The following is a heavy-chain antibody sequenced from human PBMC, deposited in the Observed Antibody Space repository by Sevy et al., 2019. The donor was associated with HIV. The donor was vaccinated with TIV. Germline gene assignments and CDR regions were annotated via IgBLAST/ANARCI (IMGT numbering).Heavy chain of an antibody. CDR1: GFTFSSYS. D-gene: IGHD2-2*02. CDR2: ISSSSSYI. Sequence: GGSLRLSCAASGFTFSSYSMNWVRQAPGKGLEWVSSISSSSSYIYYADSVKGRFTISRDNAKNSLYLQMNSLRAEDTAVYYCARVGRYCSSTSCYTGGYYYYYYYMDVWGKGTTVTVSS. CDR3: ARVGRYCSSTSCYTGGYYYYYYYMDV. V-gene: IGHV3-21*01. J-gene: IGHJ6*03.